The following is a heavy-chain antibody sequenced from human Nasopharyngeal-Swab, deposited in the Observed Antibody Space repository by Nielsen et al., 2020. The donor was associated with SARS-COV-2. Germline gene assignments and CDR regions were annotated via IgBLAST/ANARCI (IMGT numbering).Heavy chain of an antibody. Sequence: GSLRLSCTVSGDSISSNSYYWGWIRQSPGKGLEWIGSFSYSGTTYFNPSLKSRVTISVDTSKNQFSVKLSSVTAADTAVYYCASYYYDSSDYPYWFDPWGQGTLVTVSS. CDR2: FSYSGTT. V-gene: IGHV4-39*01. D-gene: IGHD3-22*01. CDR3: ASYYYDSSDYPYWFDP. J-gene: IGHJ5*02. CDR1: GDSISSNSYY.